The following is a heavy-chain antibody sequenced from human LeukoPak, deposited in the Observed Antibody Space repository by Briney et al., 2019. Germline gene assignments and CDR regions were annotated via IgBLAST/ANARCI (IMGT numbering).Heavy chain of an antibody. CDR3: ARQMTTVTTSPLGY. CDR2: INPNSGGT. J-gene: IGHJ4*02. CDR1: GYTFTGYY. Sequence: GASVKVSCKASGYTFTGYYMHWVRQAPGQGLEWMGRINPNSGGTNYAQKFPGRVTMTRDTSISTAYMELSRLRSDDTAVYYCARQMTTVTTSPLGYWGQGTLVTVSS. D-gene: IGHD4-17*01. V-gene: IGHV1-2*06.